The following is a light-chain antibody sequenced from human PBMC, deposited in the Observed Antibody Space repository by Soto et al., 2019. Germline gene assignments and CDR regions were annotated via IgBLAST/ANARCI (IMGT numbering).Light chain of an antibody. CDR3: QQYNTYPWT. V-gene: IGKV1-5*01. Sequence: DIQVTQSPSTLSASVGDRVSCTCRASQSISSWLAWYQQKPGKAPKLLLYDASTLQSGVPSRFSGSGSGTDFTLTISRLHPDDFATYYCQQYNTYPWTFGQGTKVDIK. CDR2: DAS. CDR1: QSISSW. J-gene: IGKJ1*01.